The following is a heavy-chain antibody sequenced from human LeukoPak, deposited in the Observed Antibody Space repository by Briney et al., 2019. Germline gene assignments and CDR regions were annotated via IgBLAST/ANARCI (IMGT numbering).Heavy chain of an antibody. Sequence: GASVKVSCKASGGTFSGYAVSWVRQAPGQGLEWMGGIISISGTADYAQKFQGRVTITADASTSTAYMELSSLRSEDTAVYYCARRFYYGSGSYYETYYFDYWGQGTLVTVSS. CDR2: IISISGTA. CDR3: ARRFYYGSGSYYETYYFDY. CDR1: GGTFSGYA. J-gene: IGHJ4*02. D-gene: IGHD3-10*01. V-gene: IGHV1-69*13.